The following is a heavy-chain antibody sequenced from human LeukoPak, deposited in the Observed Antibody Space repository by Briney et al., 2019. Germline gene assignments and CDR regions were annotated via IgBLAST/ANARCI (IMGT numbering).Heavy chain of an antibody. CDR3: ARGATVVRQIDY. Sequence: SETLSLTCTVSGGSISSYYWSWIRQPPGKGLEWIGYIYYSGSTNYNPSLKSRVTISVDTSKNQFSLKLSSVTAADTAVYYCARGATVVRQIDYWGQGTLVTVSS. CDR2: IYYSGST. D-gene: IGHD4-23*01. CDR1: GGSISSYY. V-gene: IGHV4-59*01. J-gene: IGHJ4*02.